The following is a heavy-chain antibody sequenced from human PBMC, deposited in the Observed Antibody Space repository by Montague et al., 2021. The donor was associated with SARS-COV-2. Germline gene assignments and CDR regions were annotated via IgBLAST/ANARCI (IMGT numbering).Heavy chain of an antibody. CDR2: ISNSGDTK. J-gene: IGHJ1*01. V-gene: IGHV3-48*03. CDR1: GFIFSSYE. Sequence: FRRLSCAASGFIFSSYEMNWVRQAPGKGLEWVSYISNSGDTKYYADSVKGRFTISRDNAKNSLYLQMSSLRAEDTAVYYCARAGEDYYYDSSGFLYWGQGILVTVSS. CDR3: ARAGEDYYYDSSGFLY. D-gene: IGHD3-22*01.